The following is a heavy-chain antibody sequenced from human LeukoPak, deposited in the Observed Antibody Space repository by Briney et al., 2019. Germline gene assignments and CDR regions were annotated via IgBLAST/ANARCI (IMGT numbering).Heavy chain of an antibody. Sequence: ASVKVSCKACGYTFTGYYMHWVRQAPGQGLEWMGWINPNSGGTNYAQKFQGRVTMTRDTSISTAYMELSRLRSDDTAVYYCARTGGIAAAGSWGLHYFDYWGQGTLVTVSS. CDR1: GYTFTGYY. D-gene: IGHD6-13*01. V-gene: IGHV1-2*02. J-gene: IGHJ4*02. CDR2: INPNSGGT. CDR3: ARTGGIAAAGSWGLHYFDY.